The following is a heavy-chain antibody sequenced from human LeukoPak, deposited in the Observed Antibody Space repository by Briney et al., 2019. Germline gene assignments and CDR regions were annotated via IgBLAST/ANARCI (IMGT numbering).Heavy chain of an antibody. J-gene: IGHJ4*02. V-gene: IGHV4-34*01. Sequence: SETLSLTCAVYGGSFSGYYWSWIRQPPGKGLEWIGEINHSGSTNYNPSLKSRVTISVDTSKNQFSLKLSSVTAADTAVYYCARGVIVVPAAIAGGPRFDYRGQGTLVTVSS. D-gene: IGHD2-2*02. CDR3: ARGVIVVPAAIAGGPRFDY. CDR1: GGSFSGYY. CDR2: INHSGST.